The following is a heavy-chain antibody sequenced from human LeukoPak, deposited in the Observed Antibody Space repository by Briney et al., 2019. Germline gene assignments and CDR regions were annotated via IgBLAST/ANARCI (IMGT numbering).Heavy chain of an antibody. Sequence: SETLSLTCTVSGGSISSSSYYWGWIRQPPGKGLEWIGSIYYSGSTYYNPSLKSRVTISVDTSKNQFSLKLSSVTAADTAVYYCASLAVDGSYAFDIWGQGTMVTVSS. V-gene: IGHV4-39*01. CDR3: ASLAVDGSYAFDI. CDR1: GGSISSSSYY. J-gene: IGHJ3*02. D-gene: IGHD6-19*01. CDR2: IYYSGST.